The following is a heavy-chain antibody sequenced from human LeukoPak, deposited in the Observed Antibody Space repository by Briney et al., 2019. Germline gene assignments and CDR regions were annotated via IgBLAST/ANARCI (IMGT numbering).Heavy chain of an antibody. J-gene: IGHJ1*01. CDR3: ARESALHISGSYSYFQH. Sequence: SETLSLTCTVSGGSISSSSYYWGWIRQPPGKGLEWIGSIYYSGSTYYNPSLKSRVTISVDTSKNQFSLKLSSVTAADTAVYYCARESALHISGSYSYFQHWGQGTLVTVSS. CDR1: GGSISSSSYY. D-gene: IGHD1-26*01. CDR2: IYYSGST. V-gene: IGHV4-39*02.